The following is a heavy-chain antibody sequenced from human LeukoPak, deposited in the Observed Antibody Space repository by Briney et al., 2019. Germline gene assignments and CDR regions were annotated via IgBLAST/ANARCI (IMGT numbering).Heavy chain of an antibody. CDR3: ARGPSAYCSGGSCYSGSAWFDP. Sequence: GASVKVSCKASGYTFTSYGISWVRQAPGQGLEWMAWISAYNDNTNYAQEFQGRVTMTTDTSTSTAYMELSSLRSEDTAVYYCARGPSAYCSGGSCYSGSAWFDPWGQGTLVTVSS. D-gene: IGHD2-15*01. V-gene: IGHV1-18*01. CDR2: ISAYNDNT. J-gene: IGHJ5*02. CDR1: GYTFTSYG.